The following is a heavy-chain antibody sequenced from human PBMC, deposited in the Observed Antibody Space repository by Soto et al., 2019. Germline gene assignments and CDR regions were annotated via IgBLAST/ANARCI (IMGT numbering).Heavy chain of an antibody. Sequence: GGSLRLSCAASGFTFSSYAMSWVRQAPGKGLEWVSAISGSGGSTYYADSVKGRFTISRDNSKNTLYLQMNSLRAEDTAVYYCASQDIVVVPAARDYYYYYYMDVWGKGTTVTVSS. CDR2: ISGSGGST. J-gene: IGHJ6*03. CDR3: ASQDIVVVPAARDYYYYYYMDV. CDR1: GFTFSSYA. D-gene: IGHD2-2*01. V-gene: IGHV3-23*01.